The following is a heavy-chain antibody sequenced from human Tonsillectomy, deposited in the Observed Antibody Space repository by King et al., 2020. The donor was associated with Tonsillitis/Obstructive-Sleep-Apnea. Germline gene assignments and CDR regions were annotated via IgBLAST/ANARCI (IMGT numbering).Heavy chain of an antibody. CDR1: CVSISRSGYY. CDR2: IHYTGNT. Sequence: QLQESGPGLVKPSETLSLIFTVSCVSISRSGYYCGWIRQPPGAGLEWIGRIHYTGNTYYNPSLRSRVSISLDTSKNQFSLKLYSVTVADTAVYFCLDALGDFRLDQWGPGTPVTVSS. D-gene: IGHD1-26*01. CDR3: LDALGDFRLDQ. J-gene: IGHJ5*02. V-gene: IGHV4-39*01.